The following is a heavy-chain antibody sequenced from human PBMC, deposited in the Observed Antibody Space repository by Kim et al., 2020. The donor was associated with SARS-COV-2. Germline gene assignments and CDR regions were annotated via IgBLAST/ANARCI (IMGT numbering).Heavy chain of an antibody. CDR1: GGSISSYY. J-gene: IGHJ1*01. CDR3: ARDDIISTGYGTGAEYLHH. V-gene: IGHV4-59*01. Sequence: SETLSLTCTVSGGSISSYYWSWIRQPPGKGLEWIGYIDYTGRTNYNPSLKSRVSISVDTSKNQFSLRLRSVTAADTASYYCARDDIISTGYGTGAEYLHHWGQGTLVTVSS. CDR2: IDYTGRT. D-gene: IGHD5-12*01.